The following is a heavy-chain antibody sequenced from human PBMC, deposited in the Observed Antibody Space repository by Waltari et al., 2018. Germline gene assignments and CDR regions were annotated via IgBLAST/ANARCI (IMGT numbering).Heavy chain of an antibody. J-gene: IGHJ5*02. CDR1: GYAINSGFY. Sequence: QVQLQESGPRLVKPSETLSLTRDVSGYAINSGFYWGWFRQAPEKGLEWIATIYHDGTTYYNPSLTSRVTTSMDTSKNQISLKLKSVTAADTAVYYCTRQTLGYCTSAACRRLEAWGQGTLVTVSS. V-gene: IGHV4-38-2*01. D-gene: IGHD2-8*02. CDR2: IYHDGTT. CDR3: TRQTLGYCTSAACRRLEA.